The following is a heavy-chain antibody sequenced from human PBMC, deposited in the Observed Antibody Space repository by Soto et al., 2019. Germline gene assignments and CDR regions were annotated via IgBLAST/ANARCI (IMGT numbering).Heavy chain of an antibody. Sequence: ASVKVSCKASGYTFTSYGISWVRQAPGQGLEWMGWISAYNGNTNYAQKLQGRVTMTTDTSTSTAYMELRSLRSDDTAVYYCARDPKRLLRDLLRGDVWGQGTTVTVSS. CDR2: ISAYNGNT. J-gene: IGHJ6*02. CDR3: ARDPKRLLRDLLRGDV. D-gene: IGHD2-15*01. CDR1: GYTFTSYG. V-gene: IGHV1-18*04.